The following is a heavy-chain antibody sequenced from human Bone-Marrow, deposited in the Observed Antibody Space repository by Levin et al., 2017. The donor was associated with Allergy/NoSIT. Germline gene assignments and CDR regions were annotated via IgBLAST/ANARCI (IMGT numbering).Heavy chain of an antibody. CDR2: LARAAAAP. V-gene: IGHV1-24*01. CDR3: ATKRIPATDYILVYQHVMDV. CDR1: VYALSVLS. J-gene: IGHJ6*02. Sequence: SFNLSVYALSVLSVHGLLQSPVPFLSFLGGLARAAAAPIYAQKFQGRVTMTEDTSTDTAYLELTGLRSEDTAVYFCATKRIPATDYILVYQHVMDVWGQGTTVTVSS. D-gene: IGHD2-15*01.